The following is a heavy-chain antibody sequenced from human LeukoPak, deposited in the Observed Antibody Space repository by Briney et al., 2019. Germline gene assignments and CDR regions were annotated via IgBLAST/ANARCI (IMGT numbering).Heavy chain of an antibody. D-gene: IGHD3-10*01. CDR1: GFAFNTFA. Sequence: GGSLRLSCAASGFAFNTFAMSWVRQAPGKGLEWVSTVYYSGGDTYSADSVKGRFTISRDNSRNMLYLQMDNLRADDTAVYYCARERFGEFSDAFDIWGQGTMVTVSS. J-gene: IGHJ3*02. CDR3: ARERFGEFSDAFDI. V-gene: IGHV3-23*01. CDR2: VYYSGGDT.